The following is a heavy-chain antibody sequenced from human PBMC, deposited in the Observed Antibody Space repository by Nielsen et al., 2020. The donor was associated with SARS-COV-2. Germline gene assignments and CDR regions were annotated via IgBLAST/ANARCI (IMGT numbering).Heavy chain of an antibody. V-gene: IGHV3-21*01. J-gene: IGHJ4*02. CDR2: ISSSSSYI. D-gene: IGHD3-3*01. CDR1: GFTFSDYY. Sequence: GESLKISCAASGFTFSDYYMNWVRQAPGKGLEWVSSISSSSSYIYYADSVKGRFTISRDNAKNSLYLQMNSLRAEDTAVYYCARTTDYDFWSGYSASFDYWGQGTLVTVSS. CDR3: ARTTDYDFWSGYSASFDY.